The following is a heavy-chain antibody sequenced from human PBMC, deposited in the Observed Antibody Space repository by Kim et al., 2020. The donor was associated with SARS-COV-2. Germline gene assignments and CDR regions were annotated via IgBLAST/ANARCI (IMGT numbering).Heavy chain of an antibody. J-gene: IGHJ4*02. D-gene: IGHD3-10*01. CDR3: ARDKYVDSGSYYKF. Sequence: DSVTGRFTISRDNAKNSLYLQMNSLRAEDTAVYYCARDKYVDSGSYYKFWGQGTLVTVSS. V-gene: IGHV3-7*01.